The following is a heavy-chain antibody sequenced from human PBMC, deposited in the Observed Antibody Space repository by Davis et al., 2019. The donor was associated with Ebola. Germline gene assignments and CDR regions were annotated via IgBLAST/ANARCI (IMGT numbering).Heavy chain of an antibody. J-gene: IGHJ6*02. Sequence: ASVKVSCKASGYTVNGYHLHWVRQAPGQGFEWMAWINSHSGDTNYAQSFQGRFTITRDTSISTAYLEVTSLRSDDTAVYYCAAIPTRPLNYYGLDVWGQGTTVTVSS. CDR3: AAIPTRPLNYYGLDV. D-gene: IGHD6-6*01. CDR2: INSHSGDT. V-gene: IGHV1-2*02. CDR1: GYTVNGYH.